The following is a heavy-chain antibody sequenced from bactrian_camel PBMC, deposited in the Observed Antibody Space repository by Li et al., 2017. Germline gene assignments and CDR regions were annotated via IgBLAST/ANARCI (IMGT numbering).Heavy chain of an antibody. CDR1: YTYSSFC. J-gene: IGHJ4*01. Sequence: HVQLVESGGGSVQAGGSLRLSCAAPYTYSSFCMAWFRLAPGKEREWVAGIDVDGPNTYADSVKGRFTISKDNAKNTLYLQMNSLKTEDTAVYYCAADCRVGYRPETRYWGQGTQVTVS. D-gene: IGHD5*01. CDR2: IDVDGPNT. V-gene: IGHV3S1*01. CDR3: AADCRVGYRPETRY.